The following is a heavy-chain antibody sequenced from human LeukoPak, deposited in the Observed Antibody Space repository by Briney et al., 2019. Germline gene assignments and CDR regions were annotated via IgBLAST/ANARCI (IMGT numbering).Heavy chain of an antibody. J-gene: IGHJ5*02. V-gene: IGHV3-21*01. CDR2: ISSSSSYI. CDR1: GFTFSAYS. D-gene: IGHD3-10*01. Sequence: GGSLRLSCAASGFTFSAYSMNWVRQAPGKGLEWVSSISSSSSYIYYADSVKGRFTISRDNAKNSLYLQMNSLRAEDTAVYYCARDAYYGSRISHWFDPWGQGTLVTVSS. CDR3: ARDAYYGSRISHWFDP.